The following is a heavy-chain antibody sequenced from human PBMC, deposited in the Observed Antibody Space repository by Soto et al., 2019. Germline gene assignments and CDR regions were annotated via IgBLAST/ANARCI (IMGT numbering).Heavy chain of an antibody. J-gene: IGHJ4*02. Sequence: EVQLLESGGGLVQPGGSLRLSCAASGFTFSSYAMSWVRQAPGKGLEWVSAISGSGGSTYYADSVKGRFTISRDNSKNTLYLQMNSLRAEDTAVYYCARGGLWFGEYSLGIDYWGQGTLVTVSS. CDR1: GFTFSSYA. V-gene: IGHV3-23*01. D-gene: IGHD3-10*01. CDR3: ARGGLWFGEYSLGIDY. CDR2: ISGSGGST.